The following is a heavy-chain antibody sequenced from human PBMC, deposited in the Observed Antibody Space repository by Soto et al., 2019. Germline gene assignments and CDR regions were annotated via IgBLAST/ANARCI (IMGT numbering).Heavy chain of an antibody. V-gene: IGHV3-49*03. CDR1: GFTFGDYA. CDR2: IRSKAYGGTT. J-gene: IGHJ4*02. CDR3: TSDPAVAGPNFDY. D-gene: IGHD6-19*01. Sequence: GGSLRLSCTASGFTFGDYAMSWFRQAPGKGLEWVGFIRSKAYGGTTEYAASVKGRFTISRDDSKSIAYLQMNSLKTEDTAVYYCTSDPAVAGPNFDYWGQGTLVTVSS.